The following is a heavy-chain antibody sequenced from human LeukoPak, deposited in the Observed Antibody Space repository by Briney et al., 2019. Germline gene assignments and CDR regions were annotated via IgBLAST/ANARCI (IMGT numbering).Heavy chain of an antibody. CDR2: IYYSGST. CDR3: ARLLYYYDSSGYYCADY. J-gene: IGHJ4*02. CDR1: GGSVSSSSYY. Sequence: SETLSLTCTVSGGSVSSSSYYWGWIRQPPGKGLEWIGSIYYSGSTYYNPSLKSRVTISVDTSKNQFSLKLSSVTAADTAVYYCARLLYYYDSSGYYCADYWGQGTLVTVSS. V-gene: IGHV4-39*01. D-gene: IGHD3-22*01.